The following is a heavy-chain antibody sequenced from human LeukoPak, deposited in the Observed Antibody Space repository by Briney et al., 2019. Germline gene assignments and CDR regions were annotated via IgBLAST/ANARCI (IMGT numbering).Heavy chain of an antibody. V-gene: IGHV3-30-3*01. CDR3: ARGRDIVGALDY. CDR1: GFTFSSYA. J-gene: IGHJ4*02. CDR2: ISYDGSNK. Sequence: GGSLRLSCAASGFTFSSYATHWVRQAPGKGLEWVAVISYDGSNKYYADSVKGRFTISRDNSKNTLYLQMNSLRAEDTAVYYCARGRDIVGALDYWGQGTLVTVSS. D-gene: IGHD1-26*01.